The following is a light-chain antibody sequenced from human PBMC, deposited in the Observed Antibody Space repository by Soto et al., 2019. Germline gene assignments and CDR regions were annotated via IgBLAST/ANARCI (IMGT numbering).Light chain of an antibody. Sequence: QSALTQPPSASGSPGQSVTISCTGTSSDVGGYSFVSWYQQHPGKAPKLLIYEVSKRPSGVPDRFSGSRSANTASLTVSGLQAEDEADYYCSSYAGSNNFVFGTGTKLTVL. CDR2: EVS. CDR1: SSDVGGYSF. CDR3: SSYAGSNNFV. V-gene: IGLV2-8*01. J-gene: IGLJ1*01.